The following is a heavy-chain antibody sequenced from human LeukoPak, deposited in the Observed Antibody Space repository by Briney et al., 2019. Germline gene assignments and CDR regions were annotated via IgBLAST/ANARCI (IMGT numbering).Heavy chain of an antibody. CDR3: TREAPGGDYYDSSGYGPSY. D-gene: IGHD3-22*01. J-gene: IGHJ4*02. CDR1: GFTFGEYA. Sequence: PGGSLRLSCTASGFTFGEYAMSWVRQAPGKGLEWVGFIRSKAYGGTTEYAAPVKGRFTISRDDSKSIAYLQMNNLKTDDTAVYYCTREAPGGDYYDSSGYGPSYWGRGTLFTVSS. CDR2: IRSKAYGGTT. V-gene: IGHV3-49*04.